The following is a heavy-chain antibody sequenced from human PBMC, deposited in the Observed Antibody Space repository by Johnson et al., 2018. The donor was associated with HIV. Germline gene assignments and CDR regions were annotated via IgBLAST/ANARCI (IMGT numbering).Heavy chain of an antibody. J-gene: IGHJ3*02. V-gene: IGHV3-9*01. D-gene: IGHD1-1*01. Sequence: VQLVESGGGLVQPGRSLRLSCAASGFTFDDYAMHWVRQAPGKGLEWVSSITGSGGTTTYADSVKGRFTISRDNAKNTLYLQMSSLRTEDTAVYYCARGDGVTSAFDIWGQGTVVTVSS. CDR2: ITGSGGTT. CDR1: GFTFDDYA. CDR3: ARGDGVTSAFDI.